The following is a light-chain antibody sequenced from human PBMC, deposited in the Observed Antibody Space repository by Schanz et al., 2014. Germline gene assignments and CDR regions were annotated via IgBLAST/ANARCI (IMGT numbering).Light chain of an antibody. V-gene: IGKV1-16*01. CDR2: AAS. Sequence: DIQMTQSPSSLSASVGDRVTITCRASQGINTYLAWYQQKPGKAPKLLIYAASSLQSGVPSRFSGSGSGTEFTLTITSLQPDDFATYYCQHYSDYPWTFGQGTKVDIK. CDR1: QGINTY. CDR3: QHYSDYPWT. J-gene: IGKJ1*01.